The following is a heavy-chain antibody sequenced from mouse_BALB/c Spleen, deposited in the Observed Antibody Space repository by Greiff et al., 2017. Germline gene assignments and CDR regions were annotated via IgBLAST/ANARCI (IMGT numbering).Heavy chain of an antibody. CDR1: GYTFTSYW. CDR3: ARSNFSSYAMDY. Sequence: QVQLKQSGAELVKPGASVKLSCKASGYTFTSYWMHWVKQRPGQGLEWIGEINPSNGRTNYNEKFKSKATLTVDKSSSTAYMQLSSLTSEDSAVYYCARSNFSSYAMDYWGQGTSVTVSS. CDR2: INPSNGRT. V-gene: IGHV1S81*02. J-gene: IGHJ4*01.